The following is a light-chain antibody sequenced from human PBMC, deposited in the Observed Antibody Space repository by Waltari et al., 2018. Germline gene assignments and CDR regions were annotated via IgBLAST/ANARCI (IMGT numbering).Light chain of an antibody. CDR3: QQSYSTLPIT. J-gene: IGKJ5*01. CDR1: QSISSY. Sequence: DIQMTQSPSSLSASVGDRVTITCRASQSISSYLNWYQQKPGKAPKPLIYAASSLQSGVPSRFSGSGSGTDFTLTISSLQPEDFATYYCQQSYSTLPITFGQGTRLEIK. V-gene: IGKV1-39*01. CDR2: AAS.